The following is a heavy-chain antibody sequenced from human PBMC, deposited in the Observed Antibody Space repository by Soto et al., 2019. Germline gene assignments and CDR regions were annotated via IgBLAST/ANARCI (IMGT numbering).Heavy chain of an antibody. V-gene: IGHV3-30-3*01. J-gene: IGHJ6*02. CDR1: GFTFSSYA. D-gene: IGHD3-10*01. CDR3: ARDLIRGDYYYGMDV. CDR2: ISYDGSNK. Sequence: GGSLRLSCAASGFTFSSYAMHWVRQAPGKGLEWVAVISYDGSNKYYADSVKGRFTISRDNSKNTLYLQMNSLRAEDTAVYYCARDLIRGDYYYGMDVWGQGTTVTVSS.